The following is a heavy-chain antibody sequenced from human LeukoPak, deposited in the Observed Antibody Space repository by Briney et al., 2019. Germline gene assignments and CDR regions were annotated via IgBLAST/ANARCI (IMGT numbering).Heavy chain of an antibody. J-gene: IGHJ4*02. CDR2: ILYDGRNE. CDR3: ARSDVFIGLLHNDY. CDR1: GFTFSNYG. D-gene: IGHD3-22*01. Sequence: GGSLRLSCAPSGFTFSNYGMHWVRQAPGKGLDWVAVILYDGRNEYYADSVKGRFTISRDNSKNTLYLQMNSPRAEDTAVYYCARSDVFIGLLHNDYWGQGTLVTVSS. V-gene: IGHV3-30*03.